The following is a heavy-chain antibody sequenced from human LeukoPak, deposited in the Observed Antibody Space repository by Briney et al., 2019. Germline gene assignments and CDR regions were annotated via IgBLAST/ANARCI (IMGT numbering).Heavy chain of an antibody. J-gene: IGHJ6*03. CDR2: INHSGST. Sequence: PSETLSLTCAVYGGSFSGYYWSWIRQPPGKGLEWIGEINHSGSTNYNPSLKSRVTISVDTSKNQFSLKLSPVTAADTAVYYCARGEGGYSYGYYYYYMDVWGKGTTVTVSS. V-gene: IGHV4-34*01. CDR1: GGSFSGYY. CDR3: ARGEGGYSYGYYYYYMDV. D-gene: IGHD5-18*01.